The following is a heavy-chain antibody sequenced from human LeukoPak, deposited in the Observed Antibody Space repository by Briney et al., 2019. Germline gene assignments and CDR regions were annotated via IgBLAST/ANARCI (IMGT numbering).Heavy chain of an antibody. J-gene: IGHJ6*02. CDR3: ARGLGYYGSGSHYYYGMDV. Sequence: PSETLSLTCAVYGGSFSGYYWSWIRQPPGKGLEWIGEINHSGSTNYNPSLKSRVTISVDTSKNQFSLKLSSVTAADTAVYYWARGLGYYGSGSHYYYGMDVWGQGTTVTVSS. CDR1: GGSFSGYY. D-gene: IGHD3-10*01. V-gene: IGHV4-34*01. CDR2: INHSGST.